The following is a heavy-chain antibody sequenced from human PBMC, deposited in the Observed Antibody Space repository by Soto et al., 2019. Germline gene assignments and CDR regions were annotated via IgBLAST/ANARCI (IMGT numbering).Heavy chain of an antibody. V-gene: IGHV2-5*02. CDR2: IYWDDDK. CDR3: AHVYGGYDNFDY. D-gene: IGHD5-12*01. Sequence: QITLKESGPPLVKPTQTLTLTCTFSGFSLSTSGVGVGWIRQPPGKALEWLALIYWDDDKRYSPSLKSRLTITKDTFKNQVVLTMTNMDPVDTATYYCAHVYGGYDNFDYWGQGTLVTVSS. J-gene: IGHJ4*02. CDR1: GFSLSTSGVG.